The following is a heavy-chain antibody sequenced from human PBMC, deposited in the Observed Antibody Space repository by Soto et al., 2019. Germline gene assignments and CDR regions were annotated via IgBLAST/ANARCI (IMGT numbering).Heavy chain of an antibody. Sequence: GGSLRLSCAASGFTFSGSAMHWVRQASGKGLEWVGRIRSKANDYATAYAASVKGRFTIYRDDSKNTAYLQMNSLKTEDTALYYCTRRVVDTSGYYFDYWGQGTLVTVSS. J-gene: IGHJ4*02. CDR2: IRSKANDYAT. CDR1: GFTFSGSA. CDR3: TRRVVDTSGYYFDY. D-gene: IGHD3-22*01. V-gene: IGHV3-73*01.